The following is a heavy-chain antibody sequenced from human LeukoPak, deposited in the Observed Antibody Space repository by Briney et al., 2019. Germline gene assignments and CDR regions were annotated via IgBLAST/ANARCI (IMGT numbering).Heavy chain of an antibody. J-gene: IGHJ4*02. Sequence: SETLSLTCTVSGGSISNYYWSWIRQPPAKGLEWIGYIYYSGSTNYNPSLKSRVTISVDKSKNQFSLKLSSVTAADTAVYYCARDPGLMVYAISSTAYYFDYWGQGTLVTVSS. V-gene: IGHV4-59*12. D-gene: IGHD2-8*01. CDR3: ARDPGLMVYAISSTAYYFDY. CDR1: GGSISNYY. CDR2: IYYSGST.